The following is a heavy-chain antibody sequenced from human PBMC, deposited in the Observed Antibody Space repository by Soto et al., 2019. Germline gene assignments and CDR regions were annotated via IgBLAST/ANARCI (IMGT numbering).Heavy chain of an antibody. V-gene: IGHV1-24*01. J-gene: IGHJ5*02. D-gene: IGHD4-17*01. Sequence: QVQLVQSGAEVKKPGASVKVSCKVSGYTLTELSMHWVRQAPGKGLEWMGGFDPEDGETIYAQKFQGRVTMTEDTATDTAYIELSSQRSEDTAVYYCAARRGYTVTTFWFAPWGQGTLVTVSS. CDR2: FDPEDGET. CDR1: GYTLTELS. CDR3: AARRGYTVTTFWFAP.